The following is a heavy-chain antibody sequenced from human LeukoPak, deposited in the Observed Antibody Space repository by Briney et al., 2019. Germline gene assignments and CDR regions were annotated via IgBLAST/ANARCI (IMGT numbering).Heavy chain of an antibody. J-gene: IGHJ3*01. CDR1: GFTFTTYA. Sequence: GGSVRLSCAASGFTFTTYAINWVRQAPGKGLEWVSGISGGGDKASYADSVNGRFTISRDNSKNTVSLQMSSLRAEDTALYYCAKDLALAGTGGGFDVWGQGTRVAVSS. CDR3: AKDLALAGTGGGFDV. V-gene: IGHV3-23*01. D-gene: IGHD6-19*01. CDR2: ISGGGDKA.